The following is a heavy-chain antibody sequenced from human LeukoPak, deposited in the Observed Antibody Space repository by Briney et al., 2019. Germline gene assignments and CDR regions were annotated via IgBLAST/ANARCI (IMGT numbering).Heavy chain of an antibody. CDR1: GFTFDDYA. J-gene: IGHJ4*02. CDR3: ARPYGVVVVAAYDY. Sequence: PGRSLRLSCAASGFTFDDYAMHWVRQAPGKGLEWVSGISWNSGSIGYADSVKGRFTISRDNAKNSLYLQMNSLRAEDTAVYYCARPYGVVVVAAYDYWGQGTLVTVSS. CDR2: ISWNSGSI. D-gene: IGHD2-15*01. V-gene: IGHV3-9*01.